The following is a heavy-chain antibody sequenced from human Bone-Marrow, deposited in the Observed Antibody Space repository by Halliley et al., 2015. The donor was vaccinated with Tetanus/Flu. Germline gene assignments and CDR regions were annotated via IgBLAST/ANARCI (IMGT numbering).Heavy chain of an antibody. CDR2: ISVSSSFV. J-gene: IGHJ3*02. Sequence: SLRLSCAASGFAFSTSSMNWVRQAPGKRLEWVSSISVSSSFVYYSDAVKGRFSISRDNAKKSLYLQMNSLRAEDTAVYYCAREDDAFDSWGQGTMVTVSS. CDR3: AREDDAFDS. CDR1: GFAFSTSS. V-gene: IGHV3-21*01.